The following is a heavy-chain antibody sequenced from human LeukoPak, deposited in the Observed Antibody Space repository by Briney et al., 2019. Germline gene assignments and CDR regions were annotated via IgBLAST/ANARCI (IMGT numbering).Heavy chain of an antibody. J-gene: IGHJ4*02. Sequence: SETLSLTCTVSGGSISSYYWSWIRQPPGKGLEWIGNIYNSGSTNYNPSLKSRVTMSIDMSKNQFSLKLSSVTAADTAVYYCAREKLGYCSGGSCYLFDYWGQGTLVTVSS. CDR1: GGSISSYY. CDR2: IYNSGST. CDR3: AREKLGYCSGGSCYLFDY. V-gene: IGHV4-59*01. D-gene: IGHD2-15*01.